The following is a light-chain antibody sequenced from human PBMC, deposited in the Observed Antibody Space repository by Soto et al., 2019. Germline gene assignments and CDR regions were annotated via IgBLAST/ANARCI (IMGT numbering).Light chain of an antibody. CDR3: CSYAGSSMFV. Sequence: QSALTQPASVSGSPGQSITISCTGSSRDVGPYNLVSWYQHHPGKAPKLMISEVVKRPSGVSNRFSGSKSGNTASLTISGLQAEDEADYYCCSYAGSSMFVFGGETKLTVL. V-gene: IGLV2-23*02. CDR1: SRDVGPYNL. CDR2: EVV. J-gene: IGLJ2*01.